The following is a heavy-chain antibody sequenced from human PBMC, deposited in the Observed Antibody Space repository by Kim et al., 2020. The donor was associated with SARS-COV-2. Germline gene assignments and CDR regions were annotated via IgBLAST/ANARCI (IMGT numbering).Heavy chain of an antibody. CDR2: TYYRSKWYI. CDR3: ARGSFFDS. CDR1: GDSVTGNNVS. V-gene: IGHV6-1*01. J-gene: IGHJ4*02. D-gene: IGHD3-16*01. Sequence: SQTLSLTCAISGDSVTGNNVSWSWIRQSPRRGLEWLGRTYYRSKWYIDYAVSIKSRASINADTSKNQFSLQLNSVTPEDAAVYFCARGSFFDSWGQGTLVTVSS.